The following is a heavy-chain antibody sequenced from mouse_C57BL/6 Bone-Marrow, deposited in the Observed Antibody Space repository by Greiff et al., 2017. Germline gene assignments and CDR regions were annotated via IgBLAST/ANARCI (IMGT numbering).Heavy chain of an antibody. J-gene: IGHJ2*01. D-gene: IGHD2-5*01. CDR3: ARGYYSNYEGYFDY. Sequence: QVQLQQSGAELMKPGASVKLSCKATGYTFTGYCIEWVKQRPGHGLEWIGEILPGSGSTNYNEKFKGKATFTADTASNTAYMQLSSLTTEDSAIDYCARGYYSNYEGYFDYWGQGTTLTVSS. CDR2: ILPGSGST. V-gene: IGHV1-9*01. CDR1: GYTFTGYC.